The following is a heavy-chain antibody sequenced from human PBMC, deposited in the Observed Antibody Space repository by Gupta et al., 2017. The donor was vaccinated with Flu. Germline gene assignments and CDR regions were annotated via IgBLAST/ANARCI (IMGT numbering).Heavy chain of an antibody. CDR3: ARDPGSGIGNNWFDP. V-gene: IGHV3-11*05. J-gene: IGHJ5*02. Sequence: QVQLVESGGGLVKPGGSLRLSCAAPGFSFSENYMIWVRQAPGKGLEWISYISGTGDYRLFAVSVRGRFTITRDNAKKFVYLEMSGLRVEDTAVYYCARDPGSGIGNNWFDPWGPGTLVTVSS. D-gene: IGHD3-3*01. CDR2: ISGTGDYR. CDR1: GFSFSENY.